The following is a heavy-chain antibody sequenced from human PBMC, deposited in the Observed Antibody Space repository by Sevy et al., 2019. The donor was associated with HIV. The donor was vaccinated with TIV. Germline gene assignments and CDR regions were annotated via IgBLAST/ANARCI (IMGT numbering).Heavy chain of an antibody. J-gene: IGHJ4*02. CDR1: GYTFTGYY. D-gene: IGHD3-10*01. CDR3: ARDALSRGGYLDY. V-gene: IGHV1-2*02. Sequence: GESLKISCKASGYTFTGYYMHWVRQAPGQGLEWMGWINPNSGGTNYAQKFQGRVTMTRDTSISTAYMELSRLRSDDTAVYYCARDALSRGGYLDYWGQGTLVTVSS. CDR2: INPNSGGT.